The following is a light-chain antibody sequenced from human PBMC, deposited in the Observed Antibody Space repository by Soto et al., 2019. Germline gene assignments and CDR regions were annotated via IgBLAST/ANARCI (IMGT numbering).Light chain of an antibody. CDR3: QQYGSSPPAIT. V-gene: IGKV3-20*01. CDR1: QSVSSSY. Sequence: IVLTQSPATLSLSTGERATVSCWASQSVSSSYLAWYQQKPGQAPRLLIYGASSRATGIPDRFSGSGSGTDFTLTISRLEPEDFAVYYCQQYGSSPPAITFGQGTRLEIK. CDR2: GAS. J-gene: IGKJ5*01.